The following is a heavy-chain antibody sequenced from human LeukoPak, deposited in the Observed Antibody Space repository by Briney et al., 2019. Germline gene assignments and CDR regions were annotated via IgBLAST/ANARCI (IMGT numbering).Heavy chain of an antibody. V-gene: IGHV3-43D*03. Sequence: PGGSLRLSCAASGFTFDDYAMHWVRHAPGKGLEWGSLISWDGGSTYYADSVKVRFTISRDNRKNSLNLQMNSLRAEYTALYYCAKPRYDSSGYFEFDYWGQGTLVTVSS. D-gene: IGHD3-22*01. CDR3: AKPRYDSSGYFEFDY. CDR1: GFTFDDYA. CDR2: ISWDGGST. J-gene: IGHJ4*02.